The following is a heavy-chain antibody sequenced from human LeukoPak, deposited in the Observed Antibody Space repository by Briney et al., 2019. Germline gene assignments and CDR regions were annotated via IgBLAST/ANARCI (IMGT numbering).Heavy chain of an antibody. V-gene: IGHV3-30*02. CDR2: IRYDGSNK. Sequence: GGSLRLSCAASGFTFSSYGMHWVRQAPGKGLEWVAFIRYDGSNKYYADSVKGRFTISRDNSKHTLYLQMNSLRAEDTAVYYCAKDARAAVAGTGYYYYYMDVWGKGTTVTVSS. CDR1: GFTFSSYG. CDR3: AKDARAAVAGTGYYYYYMDV. D-gene: IGHD6-19*01. J-gene: IGHJ6*03.